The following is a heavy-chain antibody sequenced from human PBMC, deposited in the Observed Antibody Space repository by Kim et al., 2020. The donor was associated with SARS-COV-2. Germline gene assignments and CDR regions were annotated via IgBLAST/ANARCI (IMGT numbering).Heavy chain of an antibody. CDR1: GYSFTSYW. V-gene: IGHV5-51*01. CDR3: ARLSTVVTLKYNWFDP. D-gene: IGHD4-17*01. CDR2: IYPGDSDT. J-gene: IGHJ5*02. Sequence: GESLKISCKGSGYSFTSYWIGWVRQMPGKGLEWMGIIYPGDSDTRYSPSFQGQVTISADKSISTAYLQWSSLKASDTAMYYCARLSTVVTLKYNWFDPWGQGTLVTVSS.